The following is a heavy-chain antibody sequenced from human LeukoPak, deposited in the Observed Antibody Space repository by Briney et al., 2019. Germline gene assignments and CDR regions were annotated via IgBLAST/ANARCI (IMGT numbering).Heavy chain of an antibody. J-gene: IGHJ5*02. CDR2: IIPIFGTA. Sequence: AISWXRQAPGQGLEWMGGIIPIFGTANYAQKFQGRVTITTDESTSTAYMELSSLRSEDTAVYYCARVNTMVRGAVYNWFDPWGQGTLVT. D-gene: IGHD3-10*01. CDR3: ARVNTMVRGAVYNWFDP. V-gene: IGHV1-69*05. CDR1: A.